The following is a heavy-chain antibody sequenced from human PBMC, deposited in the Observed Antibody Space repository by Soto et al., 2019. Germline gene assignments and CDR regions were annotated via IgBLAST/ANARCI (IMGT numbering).Heavy chain of an antibody. V-gene: IGHV3-48*01. J-gene: IGHJ4*02. D-gene: IGHD6-19*01. CDR3: ARERGSGWTFDY. CDR2: ISSSSTI. CDR1: EFTFSAYS. Sequence: GGSLILSCAASEFTFSAYSMNWVRQAPGKGLEWVSSISSSSTIYYADSVKGRFTISRDNVQNSLYLQMHSLRAEDTAVYYCARERGSGWTFDYWGQGTLVTSPQ.